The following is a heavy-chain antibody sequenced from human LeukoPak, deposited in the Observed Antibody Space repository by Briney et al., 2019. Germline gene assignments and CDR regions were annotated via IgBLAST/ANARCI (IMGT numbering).Heavy chain of an antibody. Sequence: SGTLSLTCAVSGGSISSGGYYWSWIRQHPGKGLEWIGYIYYSGSTYYNPSLKSRVTISVDTSKNQFSLKLSSVTAADTAVYYCARGARSGSYTSEGFDYWGQGTLVTVSS. J-gene: IGHJ4*02. D-gene: IGHD1-26*01. V-gene: IGHV4-31*11. CDR3: ARGARSGSYTSEGFDY. CDR2: IYYSGST. CDR1: GGSISSGGYY.